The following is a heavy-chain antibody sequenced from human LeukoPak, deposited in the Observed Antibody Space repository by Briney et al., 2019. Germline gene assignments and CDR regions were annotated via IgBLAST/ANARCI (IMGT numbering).Heavy chain of an antibody. J-gene: IGHJ4*02. CDR2: MKQDGNEE. D-gene: IGHD6-19*01. Sequence: GGSLRLSCAVSGFTFSTYWMSWVRQAPGKGLEWGANMKQDGNEEYYVDSVKGRFTISRDNAKNSLYLQMNSLRAEDTAVYYCARPYSSGWYGVFNYWGQGTLVTVSS. CDR1: GFTFSTYW. V-gene: IGHV3-7*05. CDR3: ARPYSSGWYGVFNY.